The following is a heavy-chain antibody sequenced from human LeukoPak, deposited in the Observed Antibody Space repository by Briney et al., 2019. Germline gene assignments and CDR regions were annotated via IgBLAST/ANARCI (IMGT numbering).Heavy chain of an antibody. CDR1: GFTFSSYW. V-gene: IGHV3-74*01. CDR2: IDSDGSST. J-gene: IGHJ5*02. D-gene: IGHD1-26*01. Sequence: GGSLRLSCAASGFTFSSYWMHWVRQAPGKGLVWVSRIDSDGSSTSYADSVKGRFTISRDNAKNTLYLQMNSLRAEDTAVYYCARGREVDWFDPWGQGTLVTVSS. CDR3: ARGREVDWFDP.